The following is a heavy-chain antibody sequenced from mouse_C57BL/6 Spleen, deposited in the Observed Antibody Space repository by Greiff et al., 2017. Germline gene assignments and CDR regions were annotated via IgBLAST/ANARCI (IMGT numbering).Heavy chain of an antibody. Sequence: VQLQESGPELVKPGASVKISCKASGYAFSSSWMNWVKQRPGKGLEWIGRIYPGDGDTNYNGKFKGKATLTADKSSSTAYMQLSSLTSEDSAVYFCAREGVTGTGVYAMDYWGQGTSVTVSS. J-gene: IGHJ4*01. D-gene: IGHD4-1*01. CDR2: IYPGDGDT. CDR1: GYAFSSSW. CDR3: AREGVTGTGVYAMDY. V-gene: IGHV1-82*01.